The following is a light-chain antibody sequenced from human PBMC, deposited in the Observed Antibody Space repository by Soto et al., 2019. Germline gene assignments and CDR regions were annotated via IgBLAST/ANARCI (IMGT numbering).Light chain of an antibody. CDR2: KAS. CDR1: QSISSW. V-gene: IGKV1-5*03. Sequence: DIQMTQSPSTLSASVGGTVIITFRASQSISSWLAWYQHRPGMAPKLLIYKASTLQSGVPSRFSGTGYGTEFTLTISSLQPDDAATYYCQQYNTYWTFGQGTKVDI. J-gene: IGKJ1*01. CDR3: QQYNTYWT.